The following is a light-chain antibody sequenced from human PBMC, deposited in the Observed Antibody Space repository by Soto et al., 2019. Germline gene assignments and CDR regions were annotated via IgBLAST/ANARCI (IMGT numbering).Light chain of an antibody. Sequence: EIVLTQSPATLSLSPGERATLSCRASQSVSSYLAWYQQKPGQAPRLLIYDASNRATGIPARFSGSGSGTDFSLTISSLEPEDFAVYYCHQRSNWPPGGTFGQGTRLEIK. V-gene: IGKV3-11*01. CDR2: DAS. CDR1: QSVSSY. J-gene: IGKJ5*01. CDR3: HQRSNWPPGGT.